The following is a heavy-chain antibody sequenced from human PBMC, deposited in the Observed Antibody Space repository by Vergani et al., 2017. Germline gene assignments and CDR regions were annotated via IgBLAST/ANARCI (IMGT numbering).Heavy chain of an antibody. D-gene: IGHD4-17*01. CDR1: GYTFTSYY. V-gene: IGHV1-46*01. CDR3: ARVGHTVTTRIKTQNWYFDL. Sequence: QVQLVQSGAEVKKPGASVKVSCKASGYTFTSYYMHWVRQAPGQGLEWMGIINPSGGSTSYAQKFQGRVTMTRDTSTSTVYMELSSLRSEDTAVYYCARVGHTVTTRIKTQNWYFDLWGRGTLVTVSS. J-gene: IGHJ2*01. CDR2: INPSGGST.